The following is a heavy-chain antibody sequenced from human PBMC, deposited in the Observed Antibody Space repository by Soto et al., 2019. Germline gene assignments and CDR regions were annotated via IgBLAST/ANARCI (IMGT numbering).Heavy chain of an antibody. Sequence: KPSETLSLTCTVSGGSISSSSYYWGWIRQPPGKGLEWIGSIYYSGSTYYNPSLKSRVTISVDTSKNQFSLKLSSVTAADTAVYYCARPRYSYGPRTEGYWFDPWGQGTLVTVSS. J-gene: IGHJ5*02. V-gene: IGHV4-39*01. CDR3: ARPRYSYGPRTEGYWFDP. CDR2: IYYSGST. D-gene: IGHD5-18*01. CDR1: GGSISSSSYY.